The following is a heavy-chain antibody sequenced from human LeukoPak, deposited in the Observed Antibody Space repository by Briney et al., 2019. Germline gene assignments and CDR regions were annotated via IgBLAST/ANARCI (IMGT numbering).Heavy chain of an antibody. Sequence: GGSLRLSCAASGFTFSSYAMSWVRQAPGKGLEWVSAISGSGGSTYYADSVKGRFTISRDNSKNTLYLQMNSLRAEDTAVYYCAKDGDDYGDFFRFPISFYYFDYWGQGTLVTVSS. D-gene: IGHD4-17*01. J-gene: IGHJ4*02. CDR3: AKDGDDYGDFFRFPISFYYFDY. V-gene: IGHV3-23*01. CDR1: GFTFSSYA. CDR2: ISGSGGST.